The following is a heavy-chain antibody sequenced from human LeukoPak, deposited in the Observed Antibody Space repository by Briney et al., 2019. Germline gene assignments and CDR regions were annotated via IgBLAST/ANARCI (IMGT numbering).Heavy chain of an antibody. CDR3: ATNGYTGYDRPN. CDR1: GFTFSNYV. CDR2: VSTRGSST. D-gene: IGHD5-12*01. V-gene: IGHV3-23*01. J-gene: IGHJ4*02. Sequence: GGSLRLSCAASGFTFSNYVMCWVRQVPGKGPELVSVVSTRGSSTYYADSVKGRFTISRDNSKNTVYLQMNSLTAEDTAMYYCATNGYTGYDRPNWGQGILVTVSS.